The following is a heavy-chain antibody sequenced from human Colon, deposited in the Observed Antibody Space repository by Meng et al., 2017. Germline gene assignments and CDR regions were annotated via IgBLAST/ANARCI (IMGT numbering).Heavy chain of an antibody. CDR3: AGDSSGYNWLDP. D-gene: IGHD6-19*01. CDR1: VGSISNYY. Sequence: QVQPQGSGPGLVKPSEALSLTCNVSVGSISNYYWSWIRQPPGKGLEWIGYIYYSGTTNYNPSLKSRVTISIDTSKNQFSLKLNSVTAADTAVYYCAGDSSGYNWLDPWGQGTLVTVSS. CDR2: IYYSGTT. J-gene: IGHJ5*02. V-gene: IGHV4-59*01.